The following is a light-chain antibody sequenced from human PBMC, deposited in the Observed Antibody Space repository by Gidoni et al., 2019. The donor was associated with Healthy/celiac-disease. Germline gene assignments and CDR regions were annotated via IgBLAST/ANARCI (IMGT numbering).Light chain of an antibody. CDR3: QQYNSYSLT. V-gene: IGKV1-5*03. J-gene: IGKJ1*01. Sequence: IQMTQSPSTLSASVGDRVTITCRASQSISSWLAWYQQKPGKAPKLLIYKASSLESGVPSRFSGSGSGTEFTLTISSLQPDDFATYCCQQYNSYSLTFGQGTKVEIK. CDR2: KAS. CDR1: QSISSW.